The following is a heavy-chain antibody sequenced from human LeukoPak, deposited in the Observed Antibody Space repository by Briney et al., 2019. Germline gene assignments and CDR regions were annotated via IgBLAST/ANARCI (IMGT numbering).Heavy chain of an antibody. CDR3: ARHLPAIYGSGSYPGYYFDY. CDR2: IYYSGST. J-gene: IGHJ4*02. CDR1: GGSISSSSYY. V-gene: IGHV4-39*01. D-gene: IGHD3-10*01. Sequence: SETLSLTCTVSGGSISSSSYYRGWIRQPPGKGLEWIGSIYYSGSTYYNPSLKSRVTISVDTSKNQFSLKLSSVTAADTAVYYCARHLPAIYGSGSYPGYYFDYWGQGTLVTVSS.